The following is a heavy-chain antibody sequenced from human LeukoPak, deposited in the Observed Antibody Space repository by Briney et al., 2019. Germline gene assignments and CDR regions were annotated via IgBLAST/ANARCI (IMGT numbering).Heavy chain of an antibody. V-gene: IGHV3-30*02. J-gene: IGHJ4*02. CDR3: AKDVIAVAGRVY. Sequence: GGSLRLSCAASGFTFSSYGMHWVRQAPGKGLEWVAFIRYDGSNKYYADSVKGRFTISRDNSKNTLYLQMNSLRAGDTAVYYCAKDVIAVAGRVYWGQGTLVTVSS. D-gene: IGHD6-19*01. CDR2: IRYDGSNK. CDR1: GFTFSSYG.